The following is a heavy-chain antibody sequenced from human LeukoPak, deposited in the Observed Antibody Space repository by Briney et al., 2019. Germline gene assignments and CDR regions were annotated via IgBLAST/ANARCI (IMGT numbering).Heavy chain of an antibody. J-gene: IGHJ4*02. CDR2: INHSGST. V-gene: IGHV4-34*01. Sequence: SSETLSLTCAVYGGSFSGYYWSWIRQPPGKGLEWIGEINHSGSTNYNPSLKSRVTISVDTSKNQFSLKLSSVTAADTAVYYCARPNRGYYDSSGRYFDYWGQGTLVTVSS. CDR1: GGSFSGYY. D-gene: IGHD3-22*01. CDR3: ARPNRGYYDSSGRYFDY.